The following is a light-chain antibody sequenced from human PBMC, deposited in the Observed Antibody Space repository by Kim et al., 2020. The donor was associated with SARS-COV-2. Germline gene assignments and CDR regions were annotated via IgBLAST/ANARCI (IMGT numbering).Light chain of an antibody. Sequence: GHSVTTSCTGTSMDVRGYNCVSWYRQHPGKAPKLMTYGVTERPSGVPDRFSGSKSGNTASLTISGLQAEDEADYYCCSYAGSSSLVFGGGTQLTVL. CDR1: SMDVRGYNC. V-gene: IGLV2-11*03. CDR2: GVT. CDR3: CSYAGSSSLV. J-gene: IGLJ3*02.